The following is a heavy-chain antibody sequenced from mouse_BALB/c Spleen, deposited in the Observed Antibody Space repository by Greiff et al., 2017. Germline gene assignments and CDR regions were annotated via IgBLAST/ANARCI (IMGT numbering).Heavy chain of an antibody. J-gene: IGHJ3*01. D-gene: IGHD2-14*01. CDR1: GFTFSSYT. CDR2: ISSGSSTI. V-gene: IGHV5-17*02. CDR3: ARSNYRYDIAY. Sequence: EVMLVESGGGLVQPGGSLKLSCAASGFTFSSYTMSWVRQTPEKGLEWVAYISSGSSTIYYADTVKGRFTISRDNPKNTLFLQMTSLRSEDTAMYYCARSNYRYDIAYWGQGTLVTVSA.